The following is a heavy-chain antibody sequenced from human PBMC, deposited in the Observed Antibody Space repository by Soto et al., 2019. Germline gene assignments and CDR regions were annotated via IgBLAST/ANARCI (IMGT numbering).Heavy chain of an antibody. Sequence: QVQLVQSGAEVRKPGASVKVSCKASGYTFSTSGMSWLRQAPGQGLEWMGWISTYNGDTNDAPKFQDRVTMTSDTSTITVYIELRSLRSDDTAVYYCARAGAAPYYYYGMDVWGQGTRVTVSS. J-gene: IGHJ6*02. CDR3: ARAGAAPYYYYGMDV. D-gene: IGHD2-15*01. CDR1: GYTFSTSG. CDR2: ISTYNGDT. V-gene: IGHV1-18*01.